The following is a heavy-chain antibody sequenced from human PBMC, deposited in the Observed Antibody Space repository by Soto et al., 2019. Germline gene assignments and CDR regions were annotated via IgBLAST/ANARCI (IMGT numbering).Heavy chain of an antibody. CDR2: IYWNDDK. D-gene: IGHD2-15*01. CDR1: GFSLITIGLG. CDR3: AHRPRSGYFDY. J-gene: IGHJ4*02. V-gene: IGHV2-5*01. Sequence: SGPTLGNPTQTLTLTCTFSGFSLITIGLGVGWIRQPPGKALEWLALIYWNDDKRYSPSLKSRLTITKDTSKNQVVLTMTNMDPVDTATYYCAHRPRSGYFDYWGQGTLVTVSS.